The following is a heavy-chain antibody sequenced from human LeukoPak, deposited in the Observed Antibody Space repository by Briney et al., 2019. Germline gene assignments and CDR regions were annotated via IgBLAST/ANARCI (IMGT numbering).Heavy chain of an antibody. CDR2: VHSSRGS. CDR1: GGSITNYY. Sequence: PSETLSLTCADPGGSITNYYWSCIRQTAGEGLEWIGRVHSSRGSNYNPSLKSRVTMSVDTSKNQVSLKLIAVTAADTAVYYCARENWNYGEDFWGQGALVTVSS. J-gene: IGHJ4*02. V-gene: IGHV4-4*07. D-gene: IGHD1-7*01. CDR3: ARENWNYGEDF.